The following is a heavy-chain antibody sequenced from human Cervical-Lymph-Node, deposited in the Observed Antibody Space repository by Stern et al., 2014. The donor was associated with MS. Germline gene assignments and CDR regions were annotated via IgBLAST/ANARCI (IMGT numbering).Heavy chain of an antibody. CDR1: GGSISNSSYY. CDR3: GRRARIWDWFDP. D-gene: IGHD2-15*01. CDR2: ICYSGSA. J-gene: IGHJ5*02. V-gene: IGHV4-39*01. Sequence: VQLVELGSGLVKPSEILYLTCNVSGGSISNSSYYWGWIRQPPGKGLEWIGTICYSGSAYYNPSLKSRVTISVDTSKDQFALKVSSVTAADTAVYYCGRRARIWDWFDPWGQGTLVTVSS.